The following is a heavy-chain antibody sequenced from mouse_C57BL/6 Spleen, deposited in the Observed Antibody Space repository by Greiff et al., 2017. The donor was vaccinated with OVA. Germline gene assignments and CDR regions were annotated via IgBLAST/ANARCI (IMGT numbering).Heavy chain of an antibody. Sequence: VQLQQSGAELVKPGASVKISCKASGYAFSSYWMNWVKQRPGKGLEWIGQIYPGDGDTNYNGKFKGKATLTADKSSSTAYMQLSRLTSEYSAVYFCARLGGNYPYWYFDVWGTGTTVTVSA. CDR2: IYPGDGDT. J-gene: IGHJ1*03. D-gene: IGHD2-1*01. CDR1: GYAFSSYW. CDR3: ARLGGNYPYWYFDV. V-gene: IGHV1-80*01.